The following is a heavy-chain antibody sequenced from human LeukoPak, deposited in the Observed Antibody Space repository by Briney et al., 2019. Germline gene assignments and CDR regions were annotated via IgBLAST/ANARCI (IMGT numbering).Heavy chain of an antibody. CDR2: ISYDGSNK. J-gene: IGHJ1*01. CDR1: GFTFSSYA. D-gene: IGHD1-1*01. V-gene: IGHV3-30-3*01. CDR3: ARAAPQLERRGGWYFQH. Sequence: GRSVRLSCAASGFTFSSYAMHWVRQAPGKGLEWVAVISYDGSNKYYADSVKGRFTISRDNSKNTLYLQMNSLRAEDTAVYYCARAAPQLERRGGWYFQHWGQGTLVTVSS.